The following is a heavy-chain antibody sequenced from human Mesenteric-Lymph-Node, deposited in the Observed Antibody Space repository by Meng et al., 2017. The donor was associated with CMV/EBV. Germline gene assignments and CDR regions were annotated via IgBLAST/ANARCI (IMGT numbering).Heavy chain of an antibody. J-gene: IGHJ5*02. Sequence: GGSLRLSCAASGFTFSSYWMHWVRQAPGKGLVWVSRINSDGSSTSYADSVKGRFTISRDNSKNTLYLQMNSLRAEDTAVYYCAIFGVVITDLNWFDPWGQGTLVTVSS. CDR2: INSDGSST. CDR3: AIFGVVITDLNWFDP. CDR1: GFTFSSYW. V-gene: IGHV3-74*01. D-gene: IGHD3-3*02.